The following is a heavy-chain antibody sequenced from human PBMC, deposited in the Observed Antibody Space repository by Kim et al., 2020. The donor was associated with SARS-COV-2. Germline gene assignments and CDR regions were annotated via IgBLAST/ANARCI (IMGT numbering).Heavy chain of an antibody. CDR1: GYSISSGYY. V-gene: IGHV4-38-2*02. CDR3: ARQFRGSGSYALAY. D-gene: IGHD3-10*01. J-gene: IGHJ4*02. CDR2: IYHSGST. Sequence: SETLSLTCTVSGYSISSGYYWGWIRQPPGKGLEWIGSIYHSGSTYYNPSLKSRVTISVDTSKNQFSLKLSSVTAAYTAVYYCARQFRGSGSYALAYWGQGTLVTVSS.